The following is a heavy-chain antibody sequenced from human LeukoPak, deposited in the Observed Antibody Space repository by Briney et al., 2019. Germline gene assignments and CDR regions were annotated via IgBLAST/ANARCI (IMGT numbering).Heavy chain of an antibody. CDR1: GYTFTSYD. J-gene: IGHJ6*02. D-gene: IGHD5-18*01. V-gene: IGHV1-8*01. CDR3: ARELQLWSLYYYYGMDV. Sequence: ASVKVSCKASGYTFTSYDINWVRQATGQGLEWVGWMNPNSGNTGYAQKFQGRVTMTRNTSISTAYMELSSLRSEDTAVYYCARELQLWSLYYYYGMDVWGQGTTVTVSS. CDR2: MNPNSGNT.